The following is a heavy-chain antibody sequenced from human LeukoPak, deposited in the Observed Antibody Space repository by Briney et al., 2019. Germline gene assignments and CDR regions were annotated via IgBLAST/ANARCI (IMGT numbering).Heavy chain of an antibody. D-gene: IGHD2-2*01. J-gene: IGHJ2*01. CDR3: ARAVSSRTNLYFEL. CDR1: GGSISSDY. Sequence: SETLSLTCTVSGGSISSDYWSWIRQPPRTGLEWVGYICYSGSTNYNPSPKRRVTISVDTSKHQFSLKLSAVTAADTAVYYCARAVSSRTNLYFELWGRGTLVTVSS. V-gene: IGHV4-59*01. CDR2: ICYSGST.